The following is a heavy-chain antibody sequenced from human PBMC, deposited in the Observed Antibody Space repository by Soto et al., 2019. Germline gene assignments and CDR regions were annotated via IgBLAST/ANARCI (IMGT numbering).Heavy chain of an antibody. V-gene: IGHV4-39*01. CDR1: GGYSRNSDDY. D-gene: IGHD2-2*01. J-gene: IGHJ5*02. CDR2: ICYSVST. Sequence: SEIMSHRCTVSGGYSRNSDDYWAWIRKPPGKGLEWIGSICYSVSTHYNPSLKSRVTMSVDTSKNQFSLKLNSVTAADTAVYYCARHCSSTTCLNWFDPWGQGTQVTVSS. CDR3: ARHCSSTTCLNWFDP.